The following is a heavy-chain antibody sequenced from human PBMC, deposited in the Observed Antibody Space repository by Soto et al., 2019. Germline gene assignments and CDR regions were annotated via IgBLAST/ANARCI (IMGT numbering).Heavy chain of an antibody. CDR1: GYTLTELS. Sequence: GASVKVSCKVSGYTLTELSMHCVRQAPGKGLEWMGGFDPEDGETIYAQKFQGRVTMTEDTSTDTAYMELSSLRSEDTAVYYCATPLYSSSFYYYYGMDVWGQGTTVTVSS. J-gene: IGHJ6*02. CDR3: ATPLYSSSFYYYYGMDV. CDR2: FDPEDGET. D-gene: IGHD6-6*01. V-gene: IGHV1-24*01.